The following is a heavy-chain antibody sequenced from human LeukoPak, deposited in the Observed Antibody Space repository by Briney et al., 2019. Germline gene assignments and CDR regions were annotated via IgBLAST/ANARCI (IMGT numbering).Heavy chain of an antibody. J-gene: IGHJ4*02. Sequence: GGSLRLSCAASGFTFSSYAMHWVCQAPGKGLEWVAVISYDGSNKYYADSVKGRFTISRDNSKNTLYLQMNSLRAEDTAVYYCARDRLITGEFDYWGQGTLVTVSS. CDR2: ISYDGSNK. V-gene: IGHV3-30*04. D-gene: IGHD7-27*01. CDR1: GFTFSSYA. CDR3: ARDRLITGEFDY.